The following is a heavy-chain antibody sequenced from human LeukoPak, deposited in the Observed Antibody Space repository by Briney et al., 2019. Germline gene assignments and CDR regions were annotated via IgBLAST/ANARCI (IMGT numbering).Heavy chain of an antibody. J-gene: IGHJ4*02. CDR3: ARVWGAGSGYDFQPQDY. CDR2: ISYDGSNK. D-gene: IGHD5-12*01. V-gene: IGHV3-30*04. CDR1: GFTFSSYA. Sequence: HPGGSLRLSCAASGFTFSSYAMHWVRQAPGKGLEWVAVISYDGSNKYYADSVKGRFTISRDNSKNTLYLQMNSLRAEDTAVYYCARVWGAGSGYDFQPQDYWGQGTLVTVSS.